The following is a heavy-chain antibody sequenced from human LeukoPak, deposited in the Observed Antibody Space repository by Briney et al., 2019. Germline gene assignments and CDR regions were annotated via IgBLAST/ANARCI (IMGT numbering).Heavy chain of an antibody. Sequence: SETLSLTCTVSGGSISSYYWSWIRQPPGKGLEWIGYIYYSGSTNYNPSLKGRVTISVDTSKNQFSLKLSSVTAADTAVYYCARGGNPVAVVDWGQGTLVTVSS. CDR1: GGSISSYY. J-gene: IGHJ4*02. D-gene: IGHD6-19*01. CDR2: IYYSGST. V-gene: IGHV4-59*01. CDR3: ARGGNPVAVVD.